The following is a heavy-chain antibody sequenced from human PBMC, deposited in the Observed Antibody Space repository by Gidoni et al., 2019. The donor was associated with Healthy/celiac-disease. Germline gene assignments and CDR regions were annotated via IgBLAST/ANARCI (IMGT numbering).Heavy chain of an antibody. V-gene: IGHV3-23*01. Sequence: EVQLLESGVGLVQPGGSLRLFFAASGFTFSSYAMSWVRQSPGQGLEWVSDISGSGGSTYYADSVKGRFTISRDNSKNTLYLQMNSLRAEDTAVYYCAKLGGAFDIWGQGTMVTVSS. D-gene: IGHD3-16*01. CDR1: GFTFSSYA. J-gene: IGHJ3*02. CDR2: ISGSGGST. CDR3: AKLGGAFDI.